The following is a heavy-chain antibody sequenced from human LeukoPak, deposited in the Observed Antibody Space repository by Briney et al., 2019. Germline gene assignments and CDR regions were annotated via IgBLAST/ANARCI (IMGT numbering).Heavy chain of an antibody. D-gene: IGHD3-16*02. CDR1: GFTFSSYW. CDR2: INNDGTGT. CDR3: ARSRPYDYVWGSYRQYYFDY. J-gene: IGHJ4*02. Sequence: GGSLRLSCAASGFTFSSYWMHWVRQAPGKGLVWVSHINNDGTGTTYAESVKGRFTISRDNAKNTLYLQMNSLRAEDTAVYYCARSRPYDYVWGSYRQYYFDYWGQGTLVTVSS. V-gene: IGHV3-74*01.